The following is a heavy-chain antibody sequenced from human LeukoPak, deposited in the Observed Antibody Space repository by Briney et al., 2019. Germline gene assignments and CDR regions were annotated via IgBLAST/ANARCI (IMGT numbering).Heavy chain of an antibody. D-gene: IGHD5-12*01. CDR1: GGSISSGDYY. V-gene: IGHV4-30-4*08. Sequence: KSSETLSLTCTVSGGSISSGDYYWSWIRQPPGNGLEWIGYIYYNGSTYYNPSLKGRVTISVDTSKNQFSLKLSSVTAADTAVYYCAREGGYDGHGDYWGQGTLVTVSS. J-gene: IGHJ4*02. CDR3: AREGGYDGHGDY. CDR2: IYYNGST.